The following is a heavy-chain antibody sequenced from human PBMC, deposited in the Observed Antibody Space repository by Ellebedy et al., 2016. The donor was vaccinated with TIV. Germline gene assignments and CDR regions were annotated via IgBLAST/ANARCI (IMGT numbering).Heavy chain of an antibody. CDR1: GFTLSNSF. CDR3: RPGHYSDA. CDR2: LTADGRST. J-gene: IGHJ4*02. V-gene: IGHV3-23*01. Sequence: GESLKISXVASGFTLSNSFMSWVCQAPGKGLEWVSTLTADGRSTYFADSVKGRFTISRDNSKNTVYLQMNSLRSEDTAVYYCRPGHYSDAWGQGTLVTVSS.